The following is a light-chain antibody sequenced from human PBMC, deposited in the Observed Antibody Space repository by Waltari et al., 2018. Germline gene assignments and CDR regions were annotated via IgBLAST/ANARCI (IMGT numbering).Light chain of an antibody. CDR2: EDD. Sequence: SYELTQLPSVPVSPGQTARITCSGDVLGENFAVWYRQEPGQAPVLVIYEDDKRYPGVPERFSGSTSGNTATLTISRVLTEDEADYYCVSGDEDILVFGGGTKLTVL. CDR1: VLGENF. CDR3: VSGDEDILV. V-gene: IGLV3-22*01. J-gene: IGLJ3*02.